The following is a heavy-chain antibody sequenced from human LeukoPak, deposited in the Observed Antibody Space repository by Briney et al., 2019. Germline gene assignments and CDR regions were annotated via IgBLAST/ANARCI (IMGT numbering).Heavy chain of an antibody. CDR3: ARDLRAEGFGELYDY. V-gene: IGHV1-18*04. Sequence: EASVKVSCKASGYTFTSYGISWVRQAPGQGLEWMGWISAYNGNTNYAQKLQGRVTMTTDTSTSTAYMELRSLRSDDTAVYYCARDLRAEGFGELYDYWGQGTLVTVSS. J-gene: IGHJ4*02. CDR1: GYTFTSYG. D-gene: IGHD3-10*01. CDR2: ISAYNGNT.